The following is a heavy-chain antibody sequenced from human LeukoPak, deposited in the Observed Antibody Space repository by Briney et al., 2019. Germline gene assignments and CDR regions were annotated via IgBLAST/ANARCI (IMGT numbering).Heavy chain of an antibody. CDR3: ARDYYYSVDY. CDR1: GFTFSGAW. CDR2: IKSDGST. J-gene: IGHJ4*02. D-gene: IGHD3-22*01. V-gene: IGHV3-74*01. Sequence: GGSLRLSCAASGFTFSGAWMHWVRQAPGKGLVWVSIIKSDGSTIYADSVKGRFTISRDNAKSTVYLQMNSLRAEDTAVYYCARDYYYSVDYWGQGTLVTVSS.